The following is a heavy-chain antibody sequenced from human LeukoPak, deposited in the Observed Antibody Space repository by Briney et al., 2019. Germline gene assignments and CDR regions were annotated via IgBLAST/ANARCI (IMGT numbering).Heavy chain of an antibody. CDR1: GYAFTSYA. D-gene: IGHD5-12*01. CDR3: ATVYGYSGYDRDSLAP. J-gene: IGHJ5*02. Sequence: GALVKVSCKASGYAFTSYAMHWVRQAPGQRLEWMGWINAGNGNTKYSQKFQGRVTITRDTSASTAYMELSSLRSEDTAVYYCATVYGYSGYDRDSLAPWGQGTLVTVSS. V-gene: IGHV1-3*01. CDR2: INAGNGNT.